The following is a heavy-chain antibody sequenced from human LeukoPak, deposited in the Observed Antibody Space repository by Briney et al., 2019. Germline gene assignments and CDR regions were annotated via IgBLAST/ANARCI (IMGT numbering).Heavy chain of an antibody. Sequence: PSETLSLTCTVSGGSISSYYWSWIRQPPGKGLEWIGNIYDSGSTNYNPSLKSRLTISVDTSKNQCSLKLSSVTAADTAVYCCARQSISGSSLSYFDYWGQGTLVTVSS. CDR2: IYDSGST. CDR1: GGSISSYY. D-gene: IGHD3-22*01. J-gene: IGHJ4*02. V-gene: IGHV4-59*01. CDR3: ARQSISGSSLSYFDY.